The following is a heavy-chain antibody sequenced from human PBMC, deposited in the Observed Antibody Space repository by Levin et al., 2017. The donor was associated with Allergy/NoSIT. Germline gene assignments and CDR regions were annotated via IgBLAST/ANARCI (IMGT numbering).Heavy chain of an antibody. CDR1: GFTFSTSA. D-gene: IGHD5-18*01. Sequence: GGSLRLSCAASGFTFSTSAMSWVRQAPGKGLEWVSTISGSTTNTYYADSVKGRFTISRDYSKNTLYLQMNSLRAEDTAVYYCAKEGIPLQLWPDTGLFDYWGQGTLVTVSS. V-gene: IGHV3-23*01. J-gene: IGHJ4*02. CDR2: ISGSTTNT. CDR3: AKEGIPLQLWPDTGLFDY.